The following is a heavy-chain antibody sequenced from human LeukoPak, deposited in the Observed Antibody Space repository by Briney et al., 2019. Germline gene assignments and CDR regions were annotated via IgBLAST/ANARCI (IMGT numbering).Heavy chain of an antibody. V-gene: IGHV3-53*01. CDR3: AREGLRLGALSLYIDS. Sequence: GGSLRLSCAASGLTVSSNYMSWVRQAPGKGLEWVSVIYTGGSTYYADSVKGRFTISRDNSKNTLYLQMNSLRAEDTAVYYCAREGLRLGALSLYIDSWGQGTLVTVSS. J-gene: IGHJ4*02. CDR1: GLTVSSNY. D-gene: IGHD3-16*02. CDR2: IYTGGST.